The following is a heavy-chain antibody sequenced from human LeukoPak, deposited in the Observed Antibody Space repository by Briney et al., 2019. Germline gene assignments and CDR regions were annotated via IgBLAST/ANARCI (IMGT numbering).Heavy chain of an antibody. CDR3: AKGNTNYYYYGMDV. CDR2: ITWNSGSI. CDR1: GFSFDDYG. J-gene: IGHJ6*02. D-gene: IGHD5/OR15-5a*01. V-gene: IGHV3-9*01. Sequence: GGSLRLSCAASGFSFDDYGMHWVRQAPGKGLEWVSGITWNSGSIGYADSVKGRFTISRDNAKNSLYLQMNSLRAEDTALYYCAKGNTNYYYYGMDVWGQGTTVTVSS.